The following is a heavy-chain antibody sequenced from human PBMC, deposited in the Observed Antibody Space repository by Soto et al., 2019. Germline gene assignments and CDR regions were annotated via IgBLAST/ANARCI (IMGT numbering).Heavy chain of an antibody. D-gene: IGHD5-18*01. J-gene: IGHJ4*02. CDR3: ARHSTGAKWIQFDY. V-gene: IGHV4-59*08. CDR2: IYYSGNT. Sequence: SETLSLTCSVSGGSINSYYWSWIRQPPGKGLEWIGYIYYSGNTNYNPSLKSRVTISVDTSKNQFSLKLSSISAADTAVYYCARHSTGAKWIQFDYWGQGTLVTVSS. CDR1: GGSINSYY.